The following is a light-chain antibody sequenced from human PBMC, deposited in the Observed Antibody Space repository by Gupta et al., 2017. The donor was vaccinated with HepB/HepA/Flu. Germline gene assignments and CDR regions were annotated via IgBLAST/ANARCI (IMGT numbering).Light chain of an antibody. Sequence: QAVLTQPPSVAGTPGQTVTISCSGSSSNIVVSHVPWFQQFPGRAPKLLIYRNDRRHSGAPERFSGSKSATSGSLAISGLRAEDEADYYCAAGHGSRRVWVFGGGTKLTVL. CDR1: SSNIVVSH. CDR2: RND. J-gene: IGLJ3*02. V-gene: IGLV1-47*01. CDR3: AAGHGSRRVWV.